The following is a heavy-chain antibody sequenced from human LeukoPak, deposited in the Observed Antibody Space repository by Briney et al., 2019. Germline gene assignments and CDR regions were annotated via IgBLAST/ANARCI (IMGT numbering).Heavy chain of an antibody. CDR2: ISYDGSNK. Sequence: GGSLRLSCAASGFTFSSYGMHWVRQAPGKGLEWVAVISYDGSNKYYADSVKGRFTISRDNSRNTLYLQMNSLRAEDTAVYYCASSSYSGSYYYLDYWGQGTLVTVSS. D-gene: IGHD1-26*01. J-gene: IGHJ4*02. CDR1: GFTFSSYG. V-gene: IGHV3-30*03. CDR3: ASSSYSGSYYYLDY.